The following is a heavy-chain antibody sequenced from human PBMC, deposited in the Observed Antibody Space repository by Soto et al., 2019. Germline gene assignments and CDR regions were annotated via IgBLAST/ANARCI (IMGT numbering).Heavy chain of an antibody. D-gene: IGHD3-10*01. CDR3: AGDRMVRGFQPLDV. J-gene: IGHJ6*02. Sequence: QVQLQESGPGLVKPSQTLSLTCTVSGDSISSGDSYWSWIRQAPGKGLEWLGYIYYIGSPYHNPSLKSRLSISVDPSNNQFSLELRSVTASDTAVYYCAGDRMVRGFQPLDVWGQGTTVIVSS. CDR2: IYYIGSP. CDR1: GDSISSGDSY. V-gene: IGHV4-30-4*08.